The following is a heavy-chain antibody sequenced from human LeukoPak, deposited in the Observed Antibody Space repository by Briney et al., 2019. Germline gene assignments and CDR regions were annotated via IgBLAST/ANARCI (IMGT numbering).Heavy chain of an antibody. D-gene: IGHD1-1*01. V-gene: IGHV3-23*01. Sequence: GGSLRLSCAASGFTFNTYTMYWVRQAPGKGLEWVSGIRNSDDTTYYADSVKGRFTISKDNSKNTLFLQMNSLRAEDTALYYCAKGLERKSRLDSWGQGTLVTVSS. CDR1: GFTFNTYT. CDR3: AKGLERKSRLDS. CDR2: IRNSDDTT. J-gene: IGHJ4*02.